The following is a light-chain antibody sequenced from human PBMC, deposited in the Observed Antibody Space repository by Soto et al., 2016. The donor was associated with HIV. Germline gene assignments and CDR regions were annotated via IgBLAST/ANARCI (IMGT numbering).Light chain of an antibody. Sequence: IQMTQSPSSLSASVGDTVTITCRASQDINNYLAWFQQKPGKAPKSLIYGASTLQSGVSSKFSGSGSGTEFTLTISSLQPEDFATYYCQQFNSYFGGGTKVEIK. CDR2: GAS. CDR3: QQFNSY. V-gene: IGKV1-16*02. J-gene: IGKJ4*01. CDR1: QDINNY.